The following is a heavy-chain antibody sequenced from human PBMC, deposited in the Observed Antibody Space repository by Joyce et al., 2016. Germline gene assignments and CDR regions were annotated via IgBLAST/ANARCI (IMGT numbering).Heavy chain of an antibody. D-gene: IGHD1-26*01. CDR3: ARGMWGAGDTQAPYYYYYYGMNV. J-gene: IGHJ6*02. V-gene: IGHV1-3*05. CDR1: GYTFTSYA. CDR2: INAGKGHT. Sequence: QVQLVQSGTEEKKPGASVKVSCKASGYTFTSYAIHWVRQAPGQRLEWMGWINAGKGHTKYSQKFQDRVTITRDTSASTAYMELSSLTSEDTAVYYCARGMWGAGDTQAPYYYYYYGMNVWGQGTTVIVAS.